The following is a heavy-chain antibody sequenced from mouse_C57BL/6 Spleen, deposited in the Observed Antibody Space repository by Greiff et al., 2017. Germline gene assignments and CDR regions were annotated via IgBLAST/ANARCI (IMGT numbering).Heavy chain of an antibody. D-gene: IGHD1-1*01. Sequence: VKLMESGAELVKPGASVKISCKASGYAFSSYWMNWVKQRPGKGLEWIGQIYPGDGDTNYNGKFKGKATLTADKSSSTAYMQLSSLTSEDSAVYFCARERGSSGAMDYWGQGTSVTVSS. CDR2: IYPGDGDT. V-gene: IGHV1-80*01. J-gene: IGHJ4*01. CDR1: GYAFSSYW. CDR3: ARERGSSGAMDY.